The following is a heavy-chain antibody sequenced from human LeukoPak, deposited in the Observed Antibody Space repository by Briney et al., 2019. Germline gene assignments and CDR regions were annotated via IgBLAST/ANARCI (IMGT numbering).Heavy chain of an antibody. D-gene: IGHD1-26*01. CDR2: IKQDGSEK. Sequence: PGGSLRLPCAASGFPLSSYWMSWVRQAPGKGLEGVANIKQDGSEKYYVDSVKGRFTISRDNAKNSLYLQMNSLRAEDTAVYYCGRTGGSYYFDYWGQGTLVTVSS. CDR3: GRTGGSYYFDY. V-gene: IGHV3-7*04. J-gene: IGHJ4*02. CDR1: GFPLSSYW.